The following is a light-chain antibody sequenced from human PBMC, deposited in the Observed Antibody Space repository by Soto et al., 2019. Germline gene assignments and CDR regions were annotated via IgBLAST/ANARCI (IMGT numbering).Light chain of an antibody. CDR2: AAS. CDR1: QSISSY. V-gene: IGKV1-39*01. Sequence: DIQMTQSPSSLSASVGDRVTITCRASQSISSYLNWYQQKPGKAPKLLIYAASSLQSGVPSRFSGSGSGTDFTLTISSLQPEDFATYYCPQSYSTPRFTFGPGTKVDIK. CDR3: PQSYSTPRFT. J-gene: IGKJ3*01.